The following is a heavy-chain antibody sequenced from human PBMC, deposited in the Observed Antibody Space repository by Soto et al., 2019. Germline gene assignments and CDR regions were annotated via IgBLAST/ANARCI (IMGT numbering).Heavy chain of an antibody. V-gene: IGHV4-61*01. CDR1: GGSVSSGSYY. D-gene: IGHD3-22*01. CDR2: IYYPGRT. CDR3: ATMSSSGYPLDY. Sequence: QVQLQESGPGLVKPSETLSLTCIVSGGSVSSGSYYWSWIRQPPGKGLEWFGFIYYPGRTSYNPSLKSRVTISVDTSKNQFSLKLSAVTAADTAGYFCATMSSSGYPLDYWGRGTLVTVSS. J-gene: IGHJ4*02.